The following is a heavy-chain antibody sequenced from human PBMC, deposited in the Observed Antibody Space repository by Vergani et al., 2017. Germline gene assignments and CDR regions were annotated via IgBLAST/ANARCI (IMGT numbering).Heavy chain of an antibody. V-gene: IGHV3-23*01. Sequence: EVQLLESGGDLVQPGGSLRLSCAASGFTFNHYAMNWVRQAPGKGLEWVSGISGSGGSTYYAGSVKGRFTISRDSSKTTQYLQMNSQRARDTAVSYCAKANPRNSGYDYLYYIHAMDVWGQETTVTVSS. D-gene: IGHD5-12*01. J-gene: IGHJ6*02. CDR1: GFTFNHYA. CDR3: AKANPRNSGYDYLYYIHAMDV. CDR2: ISGSGGST.